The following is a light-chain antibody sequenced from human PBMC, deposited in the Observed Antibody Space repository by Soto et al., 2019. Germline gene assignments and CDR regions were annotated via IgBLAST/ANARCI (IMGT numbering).Light chain of an antibody. V-gene: IGKV3-15*01. Sequence: EIVMTQSPATLSVSPGERATLSCRASQSVSSNLAWYQQKPGQAPRLLIYGASTRATGIPARFSGSGSGTEFTLTISSLQSEDFAVYNCQQYNNWLWTFGQGTKVDI. CDR3: QQYNNWLWT. CDR1: QSVSSN. CDR2: GAS. J-gene: IGKJ1*01.